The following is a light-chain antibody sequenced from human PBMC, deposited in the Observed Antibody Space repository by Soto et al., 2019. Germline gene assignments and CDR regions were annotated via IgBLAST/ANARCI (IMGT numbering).Light chain of an antibody. CDR1: SSSVGGYNF. V-gene: IGLV2-8*01. J-gene: IGLJ1*01. Sequence: SALAQPPSASGSPGQSVTISCTGTSSSVGGYNFVSWYQHHPGKAPKLLIYEVSHRPSGVPDRFSGSKSGNTASLTVSGLQAEDEADYFCSSYADTNNYVFGTGTRSPS. CDR2: EVS. CDR3: SSYADTNNYV.